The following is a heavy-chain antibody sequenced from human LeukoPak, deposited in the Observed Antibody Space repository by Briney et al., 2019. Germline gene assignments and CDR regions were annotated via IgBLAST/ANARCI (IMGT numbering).Heavy chain of an antibody. V-gene: IGHV4-34*01. D-gene: IGHD3-3*01. CDR3: ARGIRDSFWSGYRNWFDP. Sequence: SETLSLTCAVYGGSFSGYYWSWIRQPPGKGLEWIGEINHSGSTNYNPSLKSRVTISVDTSKNQFSLKLSSVTAADTAVYYCARGIRDSFWSGYRNWFDPWGQGTLVTVSS. CDR1: GGSFSGYY. J-gene: IGHJ5*02. CDR2: INHSGST.